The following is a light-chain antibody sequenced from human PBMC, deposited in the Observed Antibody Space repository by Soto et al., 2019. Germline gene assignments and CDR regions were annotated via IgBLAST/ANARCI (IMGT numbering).Light chain of an antibody. CDR1: SSDIGAYNY. J-gene: IGLJ2*01. Sequence: QSALTQPASVSGSPGQSITISCIGPSSDIGAYNYVSWYQQQPGTAPKLMIYDVSHRPSGVSNRFSGSKSGNTAFLTISGLQAEDDDDYYCSSYTSISTLIFGGGTKLTVL. CDR2: DVS. CDR3: SSYTSISTLI. V-gene: IGLV2-14*01.